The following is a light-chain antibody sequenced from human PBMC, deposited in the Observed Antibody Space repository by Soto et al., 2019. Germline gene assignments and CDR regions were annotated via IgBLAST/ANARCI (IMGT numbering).Light chain of an antibody. V-gene: IGKV1-5*01. CDR3: QHYNSYSQA. Sequence: IQTPQSPSTLPASVGDRDTITCRASQSISSWLAWYQQKPGKAPKLLISGAANLESGVPSRFSGSGSGTEFTLTISSLQPDDFATYYCQHYNSYSQAFARGTKV. CDR2: GAA. CDR1: QSISSW. J-gene: IGKJ1*01.